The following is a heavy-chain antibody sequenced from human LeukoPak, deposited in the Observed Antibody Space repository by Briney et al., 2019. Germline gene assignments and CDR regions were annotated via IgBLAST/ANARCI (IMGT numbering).Heavy chain of an antibody. V-gene: IGHV4-34*01. J-gene: IGHJ5*02. CDR2: INHSGST. D-gene: IGHD5-12*01. Sequence: SETLSLTCAVYGGSFCGYYWSWIRQPPGKGLEWIGEINHSGSTNYNPSLKSRVTISVDTSKNQFSLKLSSVTAADTAVYYCARAPYSGYDHGRFDPWGQGTLVTVSS. CDR1: GGSFCGYY. CDR3: ARAPYSGYDHGRFDP.